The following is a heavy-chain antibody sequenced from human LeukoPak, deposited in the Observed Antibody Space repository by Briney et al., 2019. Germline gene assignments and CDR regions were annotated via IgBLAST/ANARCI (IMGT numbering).Heavy chain of an antibody. D-gene: IGHD3-16*01. J-gene: IGHJ4*02. CDR2: IYYSGST. Sequence: SETLSLTCTVSGGSISSSSYYWGWIRQPPGKGLEWIGSIYYSGSTYYNPSLKSRVTISVDTSKNQFSLKLSSVTAADTAVYYCARGRGTWLYFDYWGQGTLVTVSS. CDR3: ARGRGTWLYFDY. CDR1: GGSISSSSYY. V-gene: IGHV4-39*07.